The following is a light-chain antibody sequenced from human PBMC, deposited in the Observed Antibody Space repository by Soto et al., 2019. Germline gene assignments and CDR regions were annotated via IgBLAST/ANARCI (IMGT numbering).Light chain of an antibody. CDR3: QKYNIARPWT. CDR2: AAS. CDR1: RGISNY. Sequence: DVQMTQSPSSLSASVGDRVTITCRASRGISNYLAWYQQKPGKVPKLLIFAASTLQSGVPSRFSGSGSGTDFTLTISSLQPEDVATYYCQKYNIARPWTFGPGTKVEIK. J-gene: IGKJ1*01. V-gene: IGKV1-27*01.